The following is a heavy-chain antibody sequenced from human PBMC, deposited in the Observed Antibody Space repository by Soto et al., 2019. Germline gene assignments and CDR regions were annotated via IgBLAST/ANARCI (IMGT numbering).Heavy chain of an antibody. CDR1: GGSISSSNW. Sequence: QVQLQESGPGLVKPSGTLSLTCAVSGGSISSSNWWSWVRQPPGKGLEWIGEIYHSGSTNYNPSLNSRVTIAVNKSKNQFSLKLSSVTAADTAVYYCARGGGYSSGGEGEFDYWGQGTLVTVSS. J-gene: IGHJ4*02. D-gene: IGHD6-19*01. V-gene: IGHV4-4*02. CDR3: ARGGGYSSGGEGEFDY. CDR2: IYHSGST.